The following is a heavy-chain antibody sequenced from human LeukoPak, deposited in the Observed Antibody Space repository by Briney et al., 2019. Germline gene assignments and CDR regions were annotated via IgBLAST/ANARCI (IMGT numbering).Heavy chain of an antibody. D-gene: IGHD5-24*01. Sequence: GESLKISCKGSGYSFSNYWIGWVRQMPGKGLEWMGIIYPGESDIRYSPSFQGQVTISADKSISTAYLQWTSLKASDTAMYYCARQSEMATTHDAFDIWGQGTMVTVSS. V-gene: IGHV5-51*01. CDR1: GYSFSNYW. CDR2: IYPGESDI. J-gene: IGHJ3*02. CDR3: ARQSEMATTHDAFDI.